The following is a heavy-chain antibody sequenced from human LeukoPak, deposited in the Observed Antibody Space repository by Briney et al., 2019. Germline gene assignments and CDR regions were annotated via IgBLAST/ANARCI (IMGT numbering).Heavy chain of an antibody. D-gene: IGHD6-6*01. CDR1: GFTLSSYW. CDR3: ARRGVSSSRRSPVDY. V-gene: IGHV3-7*01. J-gene: IGHJ4*02. Sequence: GGSLRLSCAASGFTLSSYWMTWVRQAPGKGPEWVANIKEDGSQKYYVDSVRGRFTISRDNAKNSLFLQMNSLRAEDTAVYYCARRGVSSSRRSPVDYWGQGTLVTVSS. CDR2: IKEDGSQK.